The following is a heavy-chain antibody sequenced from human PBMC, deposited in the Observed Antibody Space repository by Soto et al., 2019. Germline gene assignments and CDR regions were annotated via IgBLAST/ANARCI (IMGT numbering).Heavy chain of an antibody. CDR3: ARRYGVAFDI. Sequence: PSETLSLTCTVSGGSISSSSYFWGWIRQPPGKGLEWIGSMYYSGGTYYNPSLKSRVTISVDTSKNQFSLKLSSVTAADTAVYYCARRYGVAFDIWGQGTMVTVSS. CDR2: MYYSGGT. CDR1: GGSISSSSYF. V-gene: IGHV4-39*01. J-gene: IGHJ3*02. D-gene: IGHD3-10*01.